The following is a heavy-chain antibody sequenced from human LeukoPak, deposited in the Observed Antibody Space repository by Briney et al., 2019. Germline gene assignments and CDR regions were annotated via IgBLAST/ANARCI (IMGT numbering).Heavy chain of an antibody. V-gene: IGHV5-51*01. D-gene: IGHD6-6*01. CDR1: GYSFNSYW. CDR2: IYTGDSDT. J-gene: IGHJ4*02. CDR3: AREGRSSSPMDY. Sequence: GESLKISCKGSGYSFNSYWIGWVRQMPGKGLEWMGIIYTGDSDTRYSPSFQGQVTITADKSISTAYLQWGSLKASDTAMYYCAREGRSSSPMDYWGQGTLVTVSS.